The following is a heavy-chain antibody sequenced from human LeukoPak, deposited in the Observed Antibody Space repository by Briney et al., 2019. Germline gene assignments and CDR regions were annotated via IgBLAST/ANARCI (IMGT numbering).Heavy chain of an antibody. Sequence: PSETLSLTCTVSGDSNGSSTYYWAWIRQPPGEGLEWIGGVYYTGSTHYIPSLKSRVTISLDTSKNQFSLKMSSVTAADTAVYYCATQAAGGPLEFWGQGTLAAVSS. CDR1: GDSNGSSTYY. CDR3: ATQAAGGPLEF. J-gene: IGHJ4*02. D-gene: IGHD2-15*01. CDR2: VYYTGST. V-gene: IGHV4-39*01.